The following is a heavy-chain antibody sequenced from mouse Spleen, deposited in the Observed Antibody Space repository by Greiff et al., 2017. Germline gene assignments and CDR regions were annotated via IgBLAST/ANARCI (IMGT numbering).Heavy chain of an antibody. CDR2: ISYSGST. Sequence: EVKLMESGPSLVKPSQTLSLTCSVTGDSITSGYWNWIRKFPGNKLEYMGYISYSGSTYYNPSLKSRISITRDTSKNQYYLQLNSVTTEDTATYYCARQIGFGEAWYFDVWGAGTTVTVSS. CDR1: GDSITSGY. D-gene: IGHD3-3*01. CDR3: ARQIGFGEAWYFDV. V-gene: IGHV3-8*02. J-gene: IGHJ1*01.